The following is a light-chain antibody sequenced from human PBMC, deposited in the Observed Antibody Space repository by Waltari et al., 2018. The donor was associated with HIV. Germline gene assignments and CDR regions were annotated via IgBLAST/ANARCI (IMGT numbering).Light chain of an antibody. CDR2: LGS. CDR3: MQSLERNT. Sequence: DIVMTQSPLSLPVTPGEPASISCRSSRSLRHRNGANYVDWYLQKTGQSPLLLIDLGSTRASVVPDRFSSSGSGTYFPMKISRVEAEYVGVYYCMQSLERNTFGQGTKLEIK. V-gene: IGKV2-28*01. J-gene: IGKJ2*01. CDR1: RSLRHRNGANY.